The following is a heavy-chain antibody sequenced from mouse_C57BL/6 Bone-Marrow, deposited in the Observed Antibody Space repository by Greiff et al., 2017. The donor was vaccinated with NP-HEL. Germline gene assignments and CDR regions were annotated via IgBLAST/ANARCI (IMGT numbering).Heavy chain of an antibody. D-gene: IGHD1-1*01. Sequence: VQLQQSGAELVKPGASVKLSCKASGYTFTSYWMQWVKQRPGQGLEWIGEIDPSDSYTNYNQKFKGKATLTVDTSSSKAYMQLSSLTSEDSAVYYCVYGSRPMDYWGQGTSVTVSS. CDR2: IDPSDSYT. CDR3: VYGSRPMDY. V-gene: IGHV1-50*01. J-gene: IGHJ4*01. CDR1: GYTFTSYW.